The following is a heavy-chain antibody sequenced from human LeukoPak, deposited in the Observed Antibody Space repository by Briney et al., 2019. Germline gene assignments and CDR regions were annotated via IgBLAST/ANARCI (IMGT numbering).Heavy chain of an antibody. Sequence: GGSLRLSCAASGFTFSSYAMSWVRQAPGKGLEWVSSISGGGGSTYYADSVKGRFTISRDNSKNTLYLQMNSLRAEDTAVYYCAKHCTNGVCYDYWGQGTLVTVSS. CDR3: AKHCTNGVCYDY. J-gene: IGHJ4*02. CDR1: GFTFSSYA. CDR2: ISGGGGST. V-gene: IGHV3-23*01. D-gene: IGHD2-8*01.